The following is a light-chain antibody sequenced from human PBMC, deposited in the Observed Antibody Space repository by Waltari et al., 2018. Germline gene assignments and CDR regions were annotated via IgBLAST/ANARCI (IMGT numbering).Light chain of an antibody. V-gene: IGKV3-20*01. CDR1: QRVGKY. J-gene: IGKJ1*01. CDR3: QMYVNLPAT. Sequence: EIVLTQSPGTLSLSPGERATLSCRASQRVGKYLAWYQQKPGQAPRLLIYHTSTRATGIPDRFSGSGSGTDFSLTLSRLEPEDFAVYHCQMYVNLPATFGQGTKVEI. CDR2: HTS.